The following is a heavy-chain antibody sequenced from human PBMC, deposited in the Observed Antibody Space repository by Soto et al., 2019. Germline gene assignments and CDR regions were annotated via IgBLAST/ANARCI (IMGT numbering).Heavy chain of an antibody. J-gene: IGHJ6*03. CDR1: GGTFSSYT. CDR2: IIPILGIA. D-gene: IGHD1-7*01. V-gene: IGHV1-69*04. CDR3: ARDETGTTRPYYMDV. Sequence: GASVKVSCKASGGTFSSYTISWVRQAPGQGLEWMGRIIPILGIANYAQKFQGRVTITADKSTSTAYMELSSLRSEDTAVYYCARDETGTTRPYYMDVWGKGTTVTVSS.